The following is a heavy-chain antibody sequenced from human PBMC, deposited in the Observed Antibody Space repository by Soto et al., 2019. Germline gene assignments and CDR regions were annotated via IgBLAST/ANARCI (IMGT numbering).Heavy chain of an antibody. D-gene: IGHD2-2*01. CDR3: ARETVEKAMNA. J-gene: IGHJ4*02. CDR2: IKQEGSEK. Sequence: EVSLVESGGGLVQPGGSLRLACAASGFTFSSYWMSWVRQAPGKGLEWVANIKQEGSEKNYVASVRGRFTISRDNDENSLYLQMNSLRVEDTAIYYCARETVEKAMNAWGQGTLVTVSS. CDR1: GFTFSSYW. V-gene: IGHV3-7*01.